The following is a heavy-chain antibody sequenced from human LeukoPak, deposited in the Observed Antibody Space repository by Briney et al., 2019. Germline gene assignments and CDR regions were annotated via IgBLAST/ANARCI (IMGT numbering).Heavy chain of an antibody. CDR3: ARGREWELRASLDY. J-gene: IGHJ4*02. V-gene: IGHV3-33*01. CDR2: IWYDGSNK. D-gene: IGHD1-26*01. Sequence: GGSLRLSCAASGFTFGSYGMHWVRQAPGKGLEWVAVIWYDGSNKYYADSVKGRFTISRDNSKNTLYLQMNSLRAEDTAVYYCARGREWELRASLDYWGQGTLVTVSS. CDR1: GFTFGSYG.